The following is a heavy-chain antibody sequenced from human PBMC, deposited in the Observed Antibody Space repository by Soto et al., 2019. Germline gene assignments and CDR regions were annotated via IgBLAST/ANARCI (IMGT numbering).Heavy chain of an antibody. V-gene: IGHV4-4*07. D-gene: IGHD3-16*02. Sequence: QVQLQESGPGQVKSSETLSLTCTVSGGSMTSYYWSWIRKSAGKGLEWIGRIYISGLTNYNPSLERAVTMSVDTSKNQSPLRLSSVTAADTAVYYCVRDKGSYQETWFDPWGQGILVSVSS. CDR1: GGSMTSYY. CDR3: VRDKGSYQETWFDP. J-gene: IGHJ5*02. CDR2: IYISGLT.